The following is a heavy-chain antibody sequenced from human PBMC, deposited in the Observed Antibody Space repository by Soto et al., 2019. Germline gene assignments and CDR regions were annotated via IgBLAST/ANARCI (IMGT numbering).Heavy chain of an antibody. CDR2: IIPIFGTA. V-gene: IGHV1-69*13. D-gene: IGHD5-12*01. Sequence: SVKVSCKASGGTFSSYTISWVRQAPGQGLEWMGGIIPIFGTANYAQKFQGRVTITADESTSTAYMELSSLRSEDTAVYYCARDGEMATIKGYYYGMDVWGQGTTVTVSS. CDR3: ARDGEMATIKGYYYGMDV. CDR1: GGTFSSYT. J-gene: IGHJ6*02.